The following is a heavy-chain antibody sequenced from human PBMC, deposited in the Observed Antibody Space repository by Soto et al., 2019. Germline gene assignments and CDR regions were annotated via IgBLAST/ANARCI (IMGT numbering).Heavy chain of an antibody. CDR1: GFTFSDYY. CDR3: AKARDSSGYYFGKFDY. CDR2: ISGSGSSI. Sequence: GGSLRLSCAASGFTFSDYYMSWIRQAPGKGLEWVSAISGSGSSIYYADSVKGRFTISRDNSKNTLYLQMNSLRAEDTAVYYCAKARDSSGYYFGKFDYWGQGTLVTVSS. J-gene: IGHJ4*02. V-gene: IGHV3-23*01. D-gene: IGHD3-22*01.